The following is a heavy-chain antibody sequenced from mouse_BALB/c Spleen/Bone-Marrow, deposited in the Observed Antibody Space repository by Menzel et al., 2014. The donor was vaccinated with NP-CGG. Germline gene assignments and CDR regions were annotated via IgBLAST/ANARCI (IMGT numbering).Heavy chain of an antibody. D-gene: IGHD2-10*02. J-gene: IGHJ2*01. CDR2: IFPGTVTP. CDR3: ARRGYGYLDY. Sequence: QVQLKHSGAELVKPGASVKLSRKTSGYTFTSYWIQWVRQRPGQGLGWIGEIFPGTVTPYYNEKFKGKATLTIDTSSSTASMQLSSLTSEDSAVYFCARRGYGYLDYWGQGTTLTVSS. CDR1: GYTFTSYW. V-gene: IGHV1S132*01.